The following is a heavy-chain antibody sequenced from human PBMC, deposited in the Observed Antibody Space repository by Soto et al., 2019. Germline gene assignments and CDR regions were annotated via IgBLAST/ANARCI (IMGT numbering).Heavy chain of an antibody. J-gene: IGHJ6*02. V-gene: IGHV1-69*13. CDR2: IIPIFGTA. CDR3: ARTYGSGSYYHVQNYHYGMDV. CDR1: GGTFSSHV. Sequence: ASVKVSCKASGGTFSSHVISWVRQAPGQGLEWMGGIIPIFGTANYAQKFQGRITISADESMSTAYMELTSLRSEDTAVYYCARTYGSGSYYHVQNYHYGMDVWGQGTTVTVSS. D-gene: IGHD3-10*01.